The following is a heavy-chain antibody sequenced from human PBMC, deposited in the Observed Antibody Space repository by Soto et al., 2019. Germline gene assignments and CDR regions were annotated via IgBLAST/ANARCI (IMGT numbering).Heavy chain of an antibody. CDR2: IDTSGHST. CDR3: AKDSWYFDL. J-gene: IGHJ4*02. D-gene: IGHD6-13*01. CDR1: GFVFTNFW. Sequence: LRLSCEASGFVFTNFWMHWVRHVPGKGLVWVARIDTSGHSTNYAESVKGRFTISRDNAKNTVSLQMNSLRVEDTGVYYCAKDSWYFDLWSQGTLVTVSS. V-gene: IGHV3-74*01.